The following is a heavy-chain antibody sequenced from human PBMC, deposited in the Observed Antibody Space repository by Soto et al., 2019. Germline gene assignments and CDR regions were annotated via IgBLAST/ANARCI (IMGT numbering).Heavy chain of an antibody. CDR3: AKVSLGALTFTDYRYYGMDV. CDR1: GFTFSTYA. J-gene: IGHJ6*02. D-gene: IGHD1-26*01. V-gene: IGHV3-23*01. Sequence: GGSLRLSCAASGFTFSTYAMNWVRQAPGKGLEWVSAISGGGGSTYYADSVKGRVTISRDNSKNTLYLQMNSLRAEDTAVYYCAKVSLGALTFTDYRYYGMDVWGQGTTVTVSS. CDR2: ISGGGGST.